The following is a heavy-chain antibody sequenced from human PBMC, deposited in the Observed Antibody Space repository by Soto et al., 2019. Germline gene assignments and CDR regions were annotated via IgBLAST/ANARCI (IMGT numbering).Heavy chain of an antibody. Sequence: SEPLSITYAVYAGSFSGYYRSWIRQPPGKGLEWIGEINHSGSTNYNPSLKSRVTISIDTSKNQFSLKLSSVTAADTAVYYCARGKGIAATFYYNSYMDVWNEGTTVTVSS. CDR3: ARGKGIAATFYYNSYMDV. V-gene: IGHV4-34*01. CDR2: INHSGST. CDR1: AGSFSGYY. D-gene: IGHD6-25*01. J-gene: IGHJ6*03.